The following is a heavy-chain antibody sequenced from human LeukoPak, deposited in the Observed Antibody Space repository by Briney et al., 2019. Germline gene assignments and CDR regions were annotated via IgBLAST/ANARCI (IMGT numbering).Heavy chain of an antibody. V-gene: IGHV4-39*01. J-gene: IGHJ4*02. Sequence: PSETLSLTCTVSGGSISSSSYYWGWIRQPPGKGLEWIGSIYYSGSTYYNPSLKSRVTISVDTSKNQFSLKLSSVTAADTAVYYCASFWDTMVRGVYYWGQGTLVTVSS. D-gene: IGHD3-10*01. CDR3: ASFWDTMVRGVYY. CDR1: GGSISSSSYY. CDR2: IYYSGST.